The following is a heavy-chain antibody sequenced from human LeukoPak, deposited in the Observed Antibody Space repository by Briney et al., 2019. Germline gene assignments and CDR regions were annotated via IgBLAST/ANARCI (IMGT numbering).Heavy chain of an antibody. CDR2: IIPIFGTA. CDR1: GGTFSSYA. V-gene: IGHV1-69*13. D-gene: IGHD3-22*01. CDR3: ARLARGGYYDSIRPYYFDY. J-gene: IGHJ4*02. Sequence: GASVKVSCKASGGTFSSYAISWVRQAPGQGLEWMGGIIPIFGTANYAQKFQGRVTITADESTSTAYMELSSLRSEDTAVYYCARLARGGYYDSIRPYYFDYWGQGTLVTVSS.